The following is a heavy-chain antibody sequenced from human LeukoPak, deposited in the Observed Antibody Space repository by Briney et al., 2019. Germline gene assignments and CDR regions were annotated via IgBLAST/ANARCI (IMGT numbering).Heavy chain of an antibody. D-gene: IGHD6-19*01. Sequence: GRSLRLSCAASGFTFSNYAMSWVRQAPGKGTEWVSAISNSGGNTYYADSVKGRFTISRDNSKNTLYLQINSLRAEDTAVYYCANFERTVAGPYNWFDPWGQGTLVTVSS. J-gene: IGHJ5*02. CDR1: GFTFSNYA. V-gene: IGHV3-23*01. CDR3: ANFERTVAGPYNWFDP. CDR2: ISNSGGNT.